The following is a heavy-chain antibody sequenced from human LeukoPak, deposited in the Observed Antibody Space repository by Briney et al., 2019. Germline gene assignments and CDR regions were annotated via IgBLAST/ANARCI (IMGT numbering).Heavy chain of an antibody. CDR3: ARGSDYSNLMGFFDY. D-gene: IGHD4-11*01. Sequence: PGGSLRLSCAASGFTFSSYSMNWVRQAPGKGLEWVSSVSGSSSYIYFAGSVKGRFTISRDNAKNSLFLQMNSLRAEDTAVYYCARGSDYSNLMGFFDYWGQGTLVTVSS. J-gene: IGHJ4*02. CDR2: VSGSSSYI. V-gene: IGHV3-21*01. CDR1: GFTFSSYS.